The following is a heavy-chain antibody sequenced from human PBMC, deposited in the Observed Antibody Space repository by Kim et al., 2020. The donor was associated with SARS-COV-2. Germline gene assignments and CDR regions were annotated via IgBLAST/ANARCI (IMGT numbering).Heavy chain of an antibody. V-gene: IGHV4-59*01. J-gene: IGHJ6*02. Sequence: SETLSLTCTVSGGSISSYYWSWIRQPPGKGLEWIGYIYYSGSTNYNPSLKSRVTISVDTSKNQFSLKLSSVTAADTAVYYCARGSAACSSTSCYYYGMDVWGQGTTVTVSS. D-gene: IGHD2-2*01. CDR3: ARGSAACSSTSCYYYGMDV. CDR1: GGSISSYY. CDR2: IYYSGST.